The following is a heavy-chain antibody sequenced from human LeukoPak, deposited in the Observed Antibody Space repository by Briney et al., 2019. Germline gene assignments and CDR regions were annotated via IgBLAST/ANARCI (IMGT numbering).Heavy chain of an antibody. V-gene: IGHV3-23*01. J-gene: IGHJ5*02. CDR1: GFTFSSYA. Sequence: GGSLRLSCAASGFTFSSYAMSWVRQAPGKGLEWVSAISGSGGSTYYADSVKGRFTISRDNSKNTLYLQINSLRAEDTAVYYCAKRFRRSPVVVVAATYNWFDPWGQGTLVTVSS. CDR3: AKRFRRSPVVVVAATYNWFDP. CDR2: ISGSGGST. D-gene: IGHD2-15*01.